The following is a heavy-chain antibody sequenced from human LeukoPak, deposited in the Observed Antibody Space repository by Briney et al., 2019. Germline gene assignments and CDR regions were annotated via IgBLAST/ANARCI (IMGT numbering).Heavy chain of an antibody. J-gene: IGHJ5*02. CDR3: ARGLGTYWGKDFLNWFDP. Sequence: ASVKVSCKASGYSFTNYDINWVRQSAGQGLEWMGWLNPNSGNAGYSQKFQGRVTLTRNTSLATTYMELTSLTSEDTAVYYCARGLGTYWGKDFLNWFDPWGQGTLVTVSS. D-gene: IGHD7-27*01. CDR2: LNPNSGNA. CDR1: GYSFTNYD. V-gene: IGHV1-8*02.